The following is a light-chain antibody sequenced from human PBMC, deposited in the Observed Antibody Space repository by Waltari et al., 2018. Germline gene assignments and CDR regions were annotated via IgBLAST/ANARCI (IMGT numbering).Light chain of an antibody. CDR2: EVT. CDR3: SSYTSISTYVI. Sequence: QSALTQPAPVSGSPGQSITISCTGPTSDVGGHNYVSWYQLHPGKAPKLIIYEVTYRPSGVSNRFSGSKSGNTASLTISGLQAEDEADYYCSSYTSISTYVIFGGGTKLTVL. CDR1: TSDVGGHNY. J-gene: IGLJ2*01. V-gene: IGLV2-14*01.